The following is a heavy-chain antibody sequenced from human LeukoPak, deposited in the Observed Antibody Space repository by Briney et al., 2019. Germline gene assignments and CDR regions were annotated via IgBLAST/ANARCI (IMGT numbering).Heavy chain of an antibody. Sequence: GGSLRLSCAASGFTFSGSAMHWVRQASGKGLEWVGRIRSKANSYATAYAASVKGRFTISRDDSKNTAYLQMNSLKTEDTAVYYCTSQWFGELLYTDDAFDIWGQGTMVTVSS. CDR1: GFTFSGSA. CDR3: TSQWFGELLYTDDAFDI. D-gene: IGHD3-10*01. V-gene: IGHV3-73*01. J-gene: IGHJ3*02. CDR2: IRSKANSYAT.